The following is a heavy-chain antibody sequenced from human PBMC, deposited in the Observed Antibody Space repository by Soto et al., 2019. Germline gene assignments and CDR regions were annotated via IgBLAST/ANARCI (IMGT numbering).Heavy chain of an antibody. CDR3: AKVSLGVRLLDY. J-gene: IGHJ4*02. V-gene: IGHV3-23*01. CDR2: ISGSGGST. CDR1: GFTFSTYA. D-gene: IGHD2-8*01. Sequence: GGSLRLSCAASGFTFSTYAMSWVRQAPGKGLEWVSAISGSGGSTYYADSVKGRFTISRDNSKNTLYLQMNSLRAEDTAVYYCAKVSLGVRLLDYWGQGTLVTVSS.